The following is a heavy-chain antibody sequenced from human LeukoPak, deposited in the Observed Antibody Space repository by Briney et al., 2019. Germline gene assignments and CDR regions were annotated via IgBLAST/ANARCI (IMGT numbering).Heavy chain of an antibody. CDR3: ASLRQGSGTHYIDY. V-gene: IGHV3-30*03. CDR2: ILYDGSNQ. J-gene: IGHJ4*02. D-gene: IGHD3-10*01. Sequence: PGGSLRLSCAASGFTFRNYGMHWVRQAPGTGLEWVALILYDGSNQYYADSVKGRFTISRDNAKNTLYLQMYSLRAEDTAVYYCASLRQGSGTHYIDYWGQGTLVTVSS. CDR1: GFTFRNYG.